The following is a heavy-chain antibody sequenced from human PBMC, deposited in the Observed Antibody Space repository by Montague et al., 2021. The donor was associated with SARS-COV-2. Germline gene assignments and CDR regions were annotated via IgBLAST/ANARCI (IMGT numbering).Heavy chain of an antibody. J-gene: IGHJ4*02. Sequence: SLRLSCAASGFPFSSYAMSWVRHAPGKGLEWVSVIYSVGSSTYYXDSLKGRFTISRDNSKNTLYLQMNSLRAEDTAVYYCAKVKHVHYDFWSGYRGGYFDYGGQGTLGTVSS. V-gene: IGHV3-23*03. CDR2: IYSVGSST. CDR3: AKVKHVHYDFWSGYRGGYFDY. D-gene: IGHD3-3*01. CDR1: GFPFSSYA.